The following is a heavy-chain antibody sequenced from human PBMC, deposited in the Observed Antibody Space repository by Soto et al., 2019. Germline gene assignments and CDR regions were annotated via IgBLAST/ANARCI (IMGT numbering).Heavy chain of an antibody. J-gene: IGHJ4*02. Sequence: QVQLVQSGAEVKKPGASVKVSCKASGYTFTSYDINWLRQATGQGLEWMGWMNPNSGNTGYAQKCQGRVTMTSNTSISTAYMELSSLRSEDTAVYYCARGARYCSGGSCVYYFDYWGQGTLVTVSS. CDR2: MNPNSGNT. CDR1: GYTFTSYD. CDR3: ARGARYCSGGSCVYYFDY. D-gene: IGHD2-15*01. V-gene: IGHV1-8*01.